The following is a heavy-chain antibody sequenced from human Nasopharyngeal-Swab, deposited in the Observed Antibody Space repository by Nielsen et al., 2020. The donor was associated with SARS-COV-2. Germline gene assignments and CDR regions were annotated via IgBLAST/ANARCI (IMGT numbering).Heavy chain of an antibody. CDR1: GGTFSSYG. J-gene: IGHJ6*02. CDR3: ARVGATLFYYYGMDV. CDR2: ISAYNGNT. D-gene: IGHD1-26*01. V-gene: IGHV1-18*01. Sequence: ASVKVSCKASGGTFSSYGISWVRQAPGQGLEWMGWISAYNGNTNYAQKLQGRVTMTTDTSTSTAYMELRSLRSDDTAVYYCARVGATLFYYYGMDVWGQGTTVTVSS.